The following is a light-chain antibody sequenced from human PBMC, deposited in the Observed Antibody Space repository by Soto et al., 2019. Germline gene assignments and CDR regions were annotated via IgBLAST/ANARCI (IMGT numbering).Light chain of an antibody. CDR1: QSVSSSY. CDR2: DAS. V-gene: IGKV3-20*01. J-gene: IGKJ1*01. CDR3: QQYGDSLWT. Sequence: EIVLTQSPDTLSLSPGERATLSCRASQSVSSSYLAWYQQKPGQAPRLLISDASNRATGIPARFSGSGSGTGFTLTISRLEPEDFAVYYCQQYGDSLWTFGQGTKVDIK.